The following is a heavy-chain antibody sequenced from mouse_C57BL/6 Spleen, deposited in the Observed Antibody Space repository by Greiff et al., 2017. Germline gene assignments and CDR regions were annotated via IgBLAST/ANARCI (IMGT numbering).Heavy chain of an antibody. CDR3: AKNRGDSSGPAWFAY. CDR1: GFSLTSYG. Sequence: VQLQQSGPGLVQPSQSLSITCTVSGFSLTSYGVHWVRQSPGKGLEWLGVIWRGGSTDYNAAFMSRLSITKDNSKSQVFIKMNSLQADDTALYYCAKNRGDSSGPAWFAYWGQGTLVTVSA. D-gene: IGHD3-2*02. V-gene: IGHV2-5*01. CDR2: IWRGGST. J-gene: IGHJ3*01.